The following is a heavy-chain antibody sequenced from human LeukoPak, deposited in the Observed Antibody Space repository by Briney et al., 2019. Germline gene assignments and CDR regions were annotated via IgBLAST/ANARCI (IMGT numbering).Heavy chain of an antibody. J-gene: IGHJ4*02. CDR2: IYYSGST. CDR1: GGSISSGDYY. Sequence: SETLSLTCTVSGGSISSGDYYWSWIRQPPGNGLEWIGYIYYSGSTYYNPSLKSRVTISVDTSKNQFSLKLSSVTAADTAVYYCASLEMATTYFDYWGQGTLVTVSS. CDR3: ASLEMATTYFDY. V-gene: IGHV4-30-4*01. D-gene: IGHD5-24*01.